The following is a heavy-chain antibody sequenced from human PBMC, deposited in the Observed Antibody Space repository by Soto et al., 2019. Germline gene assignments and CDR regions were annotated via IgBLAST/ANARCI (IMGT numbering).Heavy chain of an antibody. CDR1: GYRFSTYW. V-gene: IGHV5-51*01. D-gene: IGHD5-18*01. CDR3: ARLGGIVDTGIWIQ. Sequence: PGESLKISCKASGYRFSTYWIGWVRQRPGKGPEWMAIIYPGDSDTRENPSFQGQVTISADKSSNTVHLQWRSLKASDTAIYYCARLGGIVDTGIWIQRGPGTPVTVSS. J-gene: IGHJ4*01. CDR2: IYPGDSDT.